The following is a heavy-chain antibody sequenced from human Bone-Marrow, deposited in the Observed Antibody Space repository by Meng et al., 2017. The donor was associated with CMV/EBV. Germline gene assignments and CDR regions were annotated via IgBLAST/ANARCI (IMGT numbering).Heavy chain of an antibody. CDR2: IKQDGSEK. V-gene: IGHV3-7*01. J-gene: IGHJ4*02. CDR1: GFSFSSYW. D-gene: IGHD1-26*01. CDR3: VSRDSYYPD. Sequence: GGSLRLSCAASGFSFSSYWMSWVRQAPGKGLEWVANIKQDGSEKYYVDSVKGRFTISRDNPQNSLYLQMNYLRAEDTAVYYCVSRDSYYPDWGQGTLVTVSS.